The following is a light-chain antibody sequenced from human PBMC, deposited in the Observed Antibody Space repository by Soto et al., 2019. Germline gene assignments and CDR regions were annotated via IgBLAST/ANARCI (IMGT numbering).Light chain of an antibody. CDR3: QQSYSTPRK. Sequence: DIQITQSPSSLSASVGDRVTITCRASQSISSYLNWYQQKPGKAPKLLIYAASSLQSGVPSRFSGSGSGTDFTLTISSXQPEDFATYYCQQSYSTPRKFGQGTKVDIK. V-gene: IGKV1-39*01. CDR2: AAS. CDR1: QSISSY. J-gene: IGKJ1*01.